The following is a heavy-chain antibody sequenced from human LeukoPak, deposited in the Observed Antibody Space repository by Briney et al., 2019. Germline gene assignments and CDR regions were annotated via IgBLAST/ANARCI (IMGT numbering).Heavy chain of an antibody. J-gene: IGHJ4*02. CDR2: FFLKGST. CDR3: ARVTGYMVEDYFDY. Sequence: SETLSLTCTVSGYSITSAYYWGWIRQPPGKGLEWIGSFFLKGSTYYNPSLKSRVTISVDTSKNQFSLTLSSVTAADTAVYYCARVTGYMVEDYFDYWGQGTLVTVSS. D-gene: IGHD5-12*01. V-gene: IGHV4-38-2*02. CDR1: GYSITSAYY.